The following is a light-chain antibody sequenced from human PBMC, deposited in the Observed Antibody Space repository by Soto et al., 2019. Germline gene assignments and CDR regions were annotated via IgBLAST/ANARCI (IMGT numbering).Light chain of an antibody. CDR1: SSDVGGYNY. V-gene: IGLV2-14*01. J-gene: IGLJ1*01. CDR3: SLYTSSTTPYV. CDR2: EVS. Sequence: QSALTQPASVSGSPGPSITISCTGTSSDVGGYNYVSWFQHHPGKAPKLLIYEVSHRPSGVSNRFSGSKSGNTASLNNSGLQAEDEADYHCSLYTSSTTPYVFGTGTKLTVL.